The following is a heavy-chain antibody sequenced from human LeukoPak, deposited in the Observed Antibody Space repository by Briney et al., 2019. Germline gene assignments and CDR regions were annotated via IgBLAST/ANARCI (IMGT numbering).Heavy chain of an antibody. D-gene: IGHD3-22*01. CDR2: FXPEDGET. Sequence: XHWXRXAXXXXXXXMXGFXPEDGETIYAQKFQGRVTMTEDTSTDTAYMELSSLRSEDTAVYYCATATYYYDSSGYYPDYWGQGTLVTVSS. V-gene: IGHV1-24*01. CDR3: ATATYYYDSSGYYPDY. J-gene: IGHJ4*02.